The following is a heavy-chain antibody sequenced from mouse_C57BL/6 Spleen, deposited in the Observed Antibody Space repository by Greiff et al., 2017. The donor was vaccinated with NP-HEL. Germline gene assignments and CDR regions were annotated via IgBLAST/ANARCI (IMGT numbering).Heavy chain of an antibody. CDR1: GFTSSDYG. CDR3: ARSPYYYGSRYWYFDV. D-gene: IGHD1-1*01. J-gene: IGHJ1*03. V-gene: IGHV5-17*01. CDR2: ISSGSSTI. Sequence: EVKLEESGGGLVKPGGSLKLSCAASGFTSSDYGMHWVRQAPEKGLEWVAYISSGSSTIYYADTVKGRFTISRDNAKNTLFLQMTSLRSEDTAMYYCARSPYYYGSRYWYFDVWGTGTTVTVSS.